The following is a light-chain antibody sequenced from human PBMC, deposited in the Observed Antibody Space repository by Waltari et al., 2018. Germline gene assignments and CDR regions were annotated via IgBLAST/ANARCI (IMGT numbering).Light chain of an antibody. CDR2: DVT. CDR1: SSDVGGYNY. Sequence: QSALTQPPSASGSLGQSVTISCTGTSSDVGGYNYVSWYQQHPGKAPKLMIYDVTKRPSGVPDRFSGSKSGNTASLTVSGLQAEDESDYFCSSYAGNNRGVFGGGTKLTVL. CDR3: SSYAGNNRGV. V-gene: IGLV2-8*01. J-gene: IGLJ3*02.